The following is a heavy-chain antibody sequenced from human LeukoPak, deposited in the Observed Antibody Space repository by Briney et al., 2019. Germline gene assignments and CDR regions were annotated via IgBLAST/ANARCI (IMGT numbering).Heavy chain of an antibody. V-gene: IGHV4-59*01. D-gene: IGHD3-16*02. J-gene: IGHJ4*02. CDR2: IYYSGST. CDR1: GGSISSYY. Sequence: SETLSLTCTVSGGSISSYYWSWIRQPPGKGLEWIGYIYYSGSTNYNPSLKSRVTISVDTSKNQLSLKLSSVTAADTAVYYCARAYYDYVWGSYPMDYWGQGTLVTVSS. CDR3: ARAYYDYVWGSYPMDY.